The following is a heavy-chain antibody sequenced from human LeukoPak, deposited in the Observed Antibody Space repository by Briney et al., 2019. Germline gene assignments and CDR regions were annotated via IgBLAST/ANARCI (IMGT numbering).Heavy chain of an antibody. CDR2: ISAYNGNT. CDR3: ARAPGIAVAGTSWFDP. V-gene: IGHV1-18*01. J-gene: IGHJ5*02. Sequence: ASVKVPCKASGYTFTSYGISWVRQAPGQGLEWMGWISAYNGNTNYAQKLQGRVTTTTDTSTSTAYMELRSLRSDDTAVYYCARAPGIAVAGTSWFDPWGQGTLVTVSS. CDR1: GYTFTSYG. D-gene: IGHD6-19*01.